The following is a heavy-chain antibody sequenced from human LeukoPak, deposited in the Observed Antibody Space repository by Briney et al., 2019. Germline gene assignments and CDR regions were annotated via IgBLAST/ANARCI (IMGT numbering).Heavy chain of an antibody. CDR3: ARGRLLGDYYDSSGYCP. CDR1: GYTFTSYD. V-gene: IGHV1-8*01. D-gene: IGHD3-22*01. CDR2: MNPNSGNT. Sequence: ASVKVSCKASGYTFTSYDINWVRQAPGQGLEWMGWMNPNSGNTGYAQKCQGSVTMTRNTSISTAYMELSSLRSEDTAVYYCARGRLLGDYYDSSGYCPWGQGTLVTVSS. J-gene: IGHJ5*02.